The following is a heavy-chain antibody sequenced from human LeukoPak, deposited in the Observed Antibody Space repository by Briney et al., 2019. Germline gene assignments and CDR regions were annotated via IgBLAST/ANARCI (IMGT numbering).Heavy chain of an antibody. CDR2: ISSKSHYI. D-gene: IGHD3-3*01. CDR1: GSTFSNFG. J-gene: IGHJ4*02. CDR3: ARQYYDFWSGFYTADYYFDY. V-gene: IGHV3-21*01. Sequence: PGGSLRLSCAASGSTFSNFGMNWVRQAPGKGLEWVSSISSKSHYIYYADSVKGRFTISRDNAKNSLYLQMNNLRAEDSAVYYCARQYYDFWSGFYTADYYFDYWGQGTLVTVSS.